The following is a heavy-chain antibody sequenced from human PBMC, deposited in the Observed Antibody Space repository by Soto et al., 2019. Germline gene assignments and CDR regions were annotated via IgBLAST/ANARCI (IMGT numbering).Heavy chain of an antibody. Sequence: SSTPSLTCSVTVGSSSSYYWSWMRQTAGKGLEWIGRIYTSGSTNYNPSLKSRVTMSVDTSKNQFSLKLSSVTAADTAVYYCATANYYYGMDVWGQGTTVTVSS. CDR1: VGSSSSYY. CDR2: IYTSGST. CDR3: ATANYYYGMDV. J-gene: IGHJ6*02. V-gene: IGHV4-4*07.